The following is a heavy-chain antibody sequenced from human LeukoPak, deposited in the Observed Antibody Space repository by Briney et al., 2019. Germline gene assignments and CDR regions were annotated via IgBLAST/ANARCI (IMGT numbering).Heavy chain of an antibody. CDR1: GVSISSGVYY. Sequence: SETLSLTCTVSGVSISSGVYYWSWIRQPAGEGLEWIGYIYYSGSTYYHPSLKSRVTISLDTSKNQFSLKLRSVTAADTAVYYCSRVTTVTTSFHFDYWGQGTLVTVSS. CDR2: IYYSGST. J-gene: IGHJ4*02. D-gene: IGHD4-17*01. CDR3: SRVTTVTTSFHFDY. V-gene: IGHV4-30-4*01.